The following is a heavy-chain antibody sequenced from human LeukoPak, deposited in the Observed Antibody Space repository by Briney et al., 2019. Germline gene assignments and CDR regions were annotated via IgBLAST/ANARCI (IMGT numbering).Heavy chain of an antibody. V-gene: IGHV4-4*07. CDR3: ARDGGGTGRPFDY. CDR1: GGSISIYY. CDR2: IYTSGNT. Sequence: PSETLSLTCTVSGGSISIYYWNWIRQPAGKGLEWIERIYTSGNTNYNPSLKSRVTMSVDTSNNHLSLNLSSVTAADTAVYYCARDGGGTGRPFDYWGQGTLVTVSS. D-gene: IGHD1-26*01. J-gene: IGHJ4*02.